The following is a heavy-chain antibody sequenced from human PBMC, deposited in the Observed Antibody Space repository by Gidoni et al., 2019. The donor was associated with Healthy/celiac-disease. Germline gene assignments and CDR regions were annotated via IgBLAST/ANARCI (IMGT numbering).Heavy chain of an antibody. CDR1: GVTFSSYS. CDR2: TSSSSRYI. Sequence: EVQLVESGGGLVKPGGSLRLSCAASGVTFSSYSMNLVRKAPGTGLEWVSSTSSSSRYIDYPDSVKVLFTLSRDNAKTSLYLQMIRLRAEAPAVYYCSRLAARHFDLDYWGHGTLVTVSS. CDR3: SRLAARHFDLDY. V-gene: IGHV3-21*01. J-gene: IGHJ4*01. D-gene: IGHD6-6*01.